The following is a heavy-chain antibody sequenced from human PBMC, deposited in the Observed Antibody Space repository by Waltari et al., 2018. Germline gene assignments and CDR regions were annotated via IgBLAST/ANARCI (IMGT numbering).Heavy chain of an antibody. Sequence: EVQLVESGGGLVQPGGSLRLSCAASGFTFSSYWMSWVRQAPGKGLEWVANIKQDGSEKYYVDSVKGRFTISRDNAKNSLYLQMNSLRAEDTAVYYCARSHYYGSGSPHYWGQGTLVTVSS. CDR3: ARSHYYGSGSPHY. V-gene: IGHV3-7*01. CDR2: IKQDGSEK. CDR1: GFTFSSYW. D-gene: IGHD3-10*01. J-gene: IGHJ4*02.